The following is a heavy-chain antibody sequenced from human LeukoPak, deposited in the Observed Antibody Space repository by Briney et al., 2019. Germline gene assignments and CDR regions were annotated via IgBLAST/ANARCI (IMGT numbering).Heavy chain of an antibody. CDR2: ISGSGGST. CDR3: AKELRITMIVVVITYTAFDI. Sequence: GGSLRLSCAASGFTFSSYAMSWVRQAPGKGLEWVSSISGSGGSTYYADSVKGRFTISRDNSKNTLYLQMNSLRAEDTAVYYCAKELRITMIVVVITYTAFDIWGQGTMVTVSS. V-gene: IGHV3-23*01. J-gene: IGHJ3*02. D-gene: IGHD3-22*01. CDR1: GFTFSSYA.